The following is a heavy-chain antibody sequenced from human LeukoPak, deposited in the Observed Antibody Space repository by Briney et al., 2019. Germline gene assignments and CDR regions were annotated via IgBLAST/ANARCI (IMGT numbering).Heavy chain of an antibody. CDR1: GFTFSNNW. CDR3: AKWHGSAAYYYMDG. D-gene: IGHD6-25*01. Sequence: PGGSLTLSCPVSGFTFSNNWISCVSQAPGKGLEWVATIQQDGSEKYYVDSVKGRFTISRDKSKNTLYLQRNSLRADDTAMYHCAKWHGSAAYYYMDGWGKGATVTVPS. J-gene: IGHJ6*03. CDR2: IQQDGSEK. V-gene: IGHV3-7*01.